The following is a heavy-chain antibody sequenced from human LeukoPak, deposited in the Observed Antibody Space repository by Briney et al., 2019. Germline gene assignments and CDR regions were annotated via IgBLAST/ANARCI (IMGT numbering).Heavy chain of an antibody. CDR1: GGSLSSYY. CDR3: AREGTAGTNLNWFDP. V-gene: IGHV4-59*01. Sequence: PSETLSLTCTVSGGSLSSYYWSWVRPPPGKGLEWIGYISYSGSTNFNPSLKSRVTISVDTSKNQFSLKLSSVTAADTVVYYCAREGTAGTNLNWFDPWGQGNLVTVSS. D-gene: IGHD1-1*01. CDR2: ISYSGST. J-gene: IGHJ5*02.